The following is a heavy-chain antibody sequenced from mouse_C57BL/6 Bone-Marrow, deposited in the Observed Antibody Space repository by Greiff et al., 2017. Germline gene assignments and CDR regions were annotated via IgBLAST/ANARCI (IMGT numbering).Heavy chain of an antibody. CDR2: IDPETGGT. CDR1: GYTFTDYE. V-gene: IGHV1-15*01. Sequence: QVQLQQSGAELVRPGASVTLSCKASGYTFTDYEMHWVQQTPVHGLEWIGAIDPETGGTAYNQKFKGKAILTADKSSSTAYMELRSLTSEDSAVYYCTRSYDYDDWFAYWGQGTLVTVSA. D-gene: IGHD2-4*01. CDR3: TRSYDYDDWFAY. J-gene: IGHJ3*01.